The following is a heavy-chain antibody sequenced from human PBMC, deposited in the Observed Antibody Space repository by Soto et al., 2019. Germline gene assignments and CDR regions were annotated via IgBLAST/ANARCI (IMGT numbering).Heavy chain of an antibody. CDR1: GGSISSSSYY. CDR3: ARLEGLATISYYFDY. Sequence: QLQLQESGPGLVKPSETLSLTCTVSGGSISSSSYYWGWIRQPPGKGLEWIGSIYYSGRTYYNPSLKSRVTISVDKSKNQFSLRLSSVTAADTAVYYCARLEGLATISYYFDYWGQGTLVTVSS. J-gene: IGHJ4*02. D-gene: IGHD3-9*01. CDR2: IYYSGRT. V-gene: IGHV4-39*01.